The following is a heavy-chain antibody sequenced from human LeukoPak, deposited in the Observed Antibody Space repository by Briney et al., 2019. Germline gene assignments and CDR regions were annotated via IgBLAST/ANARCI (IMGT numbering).Heavy chain of an antibody. CDR2: MNPNSGNT. V-gene: IGHV1-8*01. Sequence: RASVKVSCKASGYTFTIYDVNWVRQATGQGLEWMGWMNPNSGNTGYAQKFQGRVTMTRNTSISTAYMELSRLRSDDTAVYYCARGYYDSSDFEYFQHWGQGTLVTVSS. CDR3: ARGYYDSSDFEYFQH. CDR1: GYTFTIYD. J-gene: IGHJ1*01. D-gene: IGHD3-22*01.